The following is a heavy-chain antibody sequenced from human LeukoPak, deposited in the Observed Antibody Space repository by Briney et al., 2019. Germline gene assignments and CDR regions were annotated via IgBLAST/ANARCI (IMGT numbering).Heavy chain of an antibody. CDR1: GFTFGNYH. V-gene: IGHV3-48*01. Sequence: PGGSLRLSCAASGFTFGNYHMNWVRQAPGKGLEWVSYISRSASTIYYADSVKGRFTISRDNAQNSLYLQMNSLTAEDTAVYYCARDLGYCSSTSCYMGPVGYWGQGTLVTVSS. CDR2: ISRSASTI. D-gene: IGHD2-2*02. CDR3: ARDLGYCSSTSCYMGPVGY. J-gene: IGHJ4*02.